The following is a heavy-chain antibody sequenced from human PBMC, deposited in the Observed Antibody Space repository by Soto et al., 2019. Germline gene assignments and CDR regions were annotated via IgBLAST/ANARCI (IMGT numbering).Heavy chain of an antibody. J-gene: IGHJ6*02. CDR3: ARQDWQLEVYHYHGMDV. CDR2: IYYSGST. D-gene: IGHD6-13*01. CDR1: GDSISSSIYY. Sequence: KTSETLSLTCTVSGDSISSSIYYWGWIRQPPGKGLEWIGTIYYSGSTYYNPSLKSRVTISVDTSKNQFSLKLGSVTAADTAVYYCARQDWQLEVYHYHGMDVWGQGTTVTVSS. V-gene: IGHV4-39*01.